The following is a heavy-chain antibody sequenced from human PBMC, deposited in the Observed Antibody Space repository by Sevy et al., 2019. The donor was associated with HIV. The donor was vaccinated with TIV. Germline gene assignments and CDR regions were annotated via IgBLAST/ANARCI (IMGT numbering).Heavy chain of an antibody. CDR3: AKGGICSSTSCGQGAFDI. J-gene: IGHJ3*02. D-gene: IGHD2-2*01. CDR1: GFTFSSYG. V-gene: IGHV3-30*18. CDR2: ISYDGSNK. Sequence: GGSLRLSCAASGFTFSSYGMRWVRQAPGKGLEWVAVISYDGSNKYYADSVKGRFTISRDNSKNTLYLQMNSLRAEDTAVYYCAKGGICSSTSCGQGAFDIWGQGTMVTVSS.